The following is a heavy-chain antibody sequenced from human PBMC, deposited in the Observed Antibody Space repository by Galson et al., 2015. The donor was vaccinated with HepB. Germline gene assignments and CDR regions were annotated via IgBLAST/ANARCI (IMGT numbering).Heavy chain of an antibody. D-gene: IGHD2-2*02. J-gene: IGHJ6*02. CDR1: GFTFSSYG. CDR3: AKDQGVYCSSTSCYTSNYYYGMDV. V-gene: IGHV3-30*18. Sequence: SLRLSCAASGFTFSSYGMHWVRQAPGKGLEWVAVISYDGSNKYYADSVKGRFTISRDNSKNTLYLQMNSLRAEDTAVYYCAKDQGVYCSSTSCYTSNYYYGMDVWGQGTTVTVSS. CDR2: ISYDGSNK.